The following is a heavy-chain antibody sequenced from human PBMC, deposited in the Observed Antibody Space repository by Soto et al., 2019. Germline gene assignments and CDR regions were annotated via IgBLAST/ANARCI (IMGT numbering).Heavy chain of an antibody. CDR3: ARGQARESDILMS. V-gene: IGHV3-33*01. Sequence: GGSLRLSCAASGFTFSDHGMHWVRQAPGKGLEWVAVIRYDGGNKYYADSVKGRFTISRDNSKNTLNLQMNSLRAEDTAVYYCARGQARESDILMSWGQGTLVTVSS. J-gene: IGHJ4*02. CDR2: IRYDGGNK. CDR1: GFTFSDHG. D-gene: IGHD3-9*01.